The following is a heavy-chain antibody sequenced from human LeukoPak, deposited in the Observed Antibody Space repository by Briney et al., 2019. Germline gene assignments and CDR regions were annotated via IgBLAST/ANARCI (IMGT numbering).Heavy chain of an antibody. Sequence: GGSLRLSCAASGFTFSSYWMSWVRQAPGKGLEWVANIKQDGSEKYYVDSVKGRFTISRDNAKNSPYLQMNSLRAEDTAVYYCAFSYGYMGYYFDYWGQGTLVTVSS. CDR2: IKQDGSEK. CDR1: GFTFSSYW. D-gene: IGHD5-18*01. V-gene: IGHV3-7*01. CDR3: AFSYGYMGYYFDY. J-gene: IGHJ4*02.